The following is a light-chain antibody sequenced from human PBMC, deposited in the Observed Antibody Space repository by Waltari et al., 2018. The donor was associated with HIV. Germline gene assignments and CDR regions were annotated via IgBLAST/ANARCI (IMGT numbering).Light chain of an antibody. V-gene: IGLV1-51*02. Sequence: QSVLTQPPSVSAAPGQQVTISCSGNSSNIGNNYVSWYQQSPGTAPKLLIFETNQRPSGFPVRSSGSKSGTSATLGISGLQTGDEADYYCGTWDTILSALVFGGGTKLTVL. J-gene: IGLJ2*01. CDR1: SSNIGNNY. CDR3: GTWDTILSALV. CDR2: ETN.